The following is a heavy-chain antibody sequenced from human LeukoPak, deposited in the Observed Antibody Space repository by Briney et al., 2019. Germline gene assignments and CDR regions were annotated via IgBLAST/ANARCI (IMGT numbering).Heavy chain of an antibody. CDR1: GYTFTNYY. Sequence: GTSVKVSCKASGYTFTNYYMHWVRQAPGQGLEWMGIIDPSNGRTSYAQKFQGRVTVTSDTSTNTVFMDLSNLRSDDTAVYYCARVGGGYSSSSGRDYWGQGTLVTVSS. D-gene: IGHD6-6*01. J-gene: IGHJ4*02. V-gene: IGHV1-46*03. CDR3: ARVGGGYSSSSGRDY. CDR2: IDPSNGRT.